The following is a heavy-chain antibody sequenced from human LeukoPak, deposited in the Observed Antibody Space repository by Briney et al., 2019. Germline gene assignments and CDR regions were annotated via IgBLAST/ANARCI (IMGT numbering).Heavy chain of an antibody. V-gene: IGHV4-39*01. CDR2: IYYSGST. CDR1: GGSISSSSYY. J-gene: IGHJ4*02. Sequence: SETLSLTCTVSGGSISSSSYYWGWIRQPPGKGLEWIGSIYYSGSTYYNPSLKSRVTISVDTSKNRFSLKLSSVTAADTAVYYCARVPDTAMVTFYFDYWGQGTLVTVSS. CDR3: ARVPDTAMVTFYFDY. D-gene: IGHD5-18*01.